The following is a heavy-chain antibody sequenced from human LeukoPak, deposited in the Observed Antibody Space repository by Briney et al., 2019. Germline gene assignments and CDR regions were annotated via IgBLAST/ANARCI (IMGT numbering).Heavy chain of an antibody. V-gene: IGHV3-23*01. D-gene: IGHD3-10*01. CDR3: AKTDFGSGSYYILNSPDY. CDR2: ISSSGGST. Sequence: QSGGSLRLSCAASGFTFSTYAMNWVRQAPGKGLEWVSRISSSGGSTYYAGSVKGRFTISRDNSKNTLYLQVNSLRAEDTAVYYCAKTDFGSGSYYILNSPDYWGQGTLVTVSS. CDR1: GFTFSTYA. J-gene: IGHJ4*02.